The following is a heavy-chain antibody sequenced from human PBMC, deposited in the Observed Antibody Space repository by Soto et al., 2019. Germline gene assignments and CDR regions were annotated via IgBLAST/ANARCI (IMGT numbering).Heavy chain of an antibody. D-gene: IGHD5-12*01. CDR1: GGSISSYY. Sequence: SETLSLTCAVSGGSISSYYWSWIRQPPGRGLEWIGYIYYSGSTNYNHSLKSRVTRAVDTSKNQIYLKLSSVTAADTAVYYCARTDYHQVGMHVWAQGTTVTVSS. J-gene: IGHJ6*02. CDR2: IYYSGST. CDR3: ARTDYHQVGMHV. V-gene: IGHV4-59*01.